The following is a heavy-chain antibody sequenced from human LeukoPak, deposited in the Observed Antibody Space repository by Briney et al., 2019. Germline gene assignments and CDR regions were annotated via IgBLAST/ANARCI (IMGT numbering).Heavy chain of an antibody. J-gene: IGHJ6*03. V-gene: IGHV3-21*01. D-gene: IGHD6-13*01. CDR3: ARVSSWPYYMDV. CDR1: GFTFSSYS. Sequence: GGSLSLSCAASGFTFSSYSMNWVRKAPGKGLEWVSSIGSSSSYIYYADSVKGRFTISRDNAKNSLYLQMNSLRAEDTAVYYCARVSSWPYYMDVWGKGTTVTVSS. CDR2: IGSSSSYI.